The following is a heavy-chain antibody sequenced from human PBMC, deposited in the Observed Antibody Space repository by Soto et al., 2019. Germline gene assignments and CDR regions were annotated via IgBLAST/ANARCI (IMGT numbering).Heavy chain of an antibody. D-gene: IGHD4-17*01. CDR2: ITASGGRT. CDR1: GFTFSSYA. J-gene: IGHJ5*01. V-gene: IGHV3-23*01. CDR3: AKDTRYADYVRWFDS. Sequence: GSLRLSCTASGFTFSSYAMTWVRQAPGRGLEGVSGITASGGRTYYADSVKGRFTISRDNSKSTLYLQMNSLRAEDTAVYYCAKDTRYADYVRWFDSWGQRTLVTVSS.